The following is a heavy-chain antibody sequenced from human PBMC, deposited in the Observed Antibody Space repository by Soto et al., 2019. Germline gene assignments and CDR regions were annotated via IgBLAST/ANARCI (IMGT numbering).Heavy chain of an antibody. Sequence: ASVKVSCKASGYTFTGYYMHWVRQAPGQGLEWMGWINPNCGGANYAQKFQGRVTMTGDKSISTAYMELSSLSSVTAADTAVYYCAREPGNEAPGTTGTAGFDYWGQGTLVTVSS. CDR1: GYTFTGYY. CDR2: INPNCGGA. CDR3: AREPGNEAPGTTGTAGFDY. V-gene: IGHV1-2*02. D-gene: IGHD1-1*01. J-gene: IGHJ4*02.